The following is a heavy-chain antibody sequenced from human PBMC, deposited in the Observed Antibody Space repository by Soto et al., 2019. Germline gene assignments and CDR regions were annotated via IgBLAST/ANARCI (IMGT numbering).Heavy chain of an antibody. CDR3: AESFCTNAVCYDAFDI. V-gene: IGHV4-34*01. D-gene: IGHD2-8*01. CDR2: INHSGRT. Sequence: QVQLQQWGAGLLKPSETLSLTCAVYGGSFSGYYWSWIRQPPGKGLEWIGEINHSGRTNYNPSLKRRVTISVDTSKNQFSLKLSSVTAADTAVYYCAESFCTNAVCYDAFDIWGQGTMVTVSS. CDR1: GGSFSGYY. J-gene: IGHJ3*02.